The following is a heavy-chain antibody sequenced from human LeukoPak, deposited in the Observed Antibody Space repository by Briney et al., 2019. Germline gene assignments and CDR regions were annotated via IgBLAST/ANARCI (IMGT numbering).Heavy chain of an antibody. CDR3: AMCSLGPLDAFDI. V-gene: IGHV4-59*12. J-gene: IGHJ3*02. D-gene: IGHD7-27*01. CDR1: GGSISSYY. CDR2: IYYSGST. Sequence: SETLSLTCSVSGGSISSYYWRWIRQPPGKGLEGIGYIYYSGSTNYNPSLKSRVTISVDRSKNQFSLKLSSVTAADTAVYYCAMCSLGPLDAFDIWGQGTMVTVSS.